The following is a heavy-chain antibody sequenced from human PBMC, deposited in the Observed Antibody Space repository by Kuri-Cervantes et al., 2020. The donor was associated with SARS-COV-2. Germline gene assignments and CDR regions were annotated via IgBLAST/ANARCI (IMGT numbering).Heavy chain of an antibody. CDR2: INPNSGGT. CDR3: ARDLGGSTSQDWYFDL. J-gene: IGHJ2*01. CDR1: GYTFTGYY. V-gene: IGHV1-2*02. Sequence: ASVKVSCKASGYTFTGYYMHWVRQAPGQGLEWMGWINPNSGGTNYAQKFQGRVTMTRDTSISTAYMELSRLRSDDTAVYYCARDLGGSTSQDWYFDLWGRGTLVTVSS. D-gene: IGHD2-2*01.